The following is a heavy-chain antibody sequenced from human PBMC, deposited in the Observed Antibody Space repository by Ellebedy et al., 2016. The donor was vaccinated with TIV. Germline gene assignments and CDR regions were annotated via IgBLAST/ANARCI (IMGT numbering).Heavy chain of an antibody. D-gene: IGHD3-22*01. CDR3: AKGSSSGFNYDRVGFQY. V-gene: IGHV3-23*01. CDR1: GFTFSSFA. J-gene: IGHJ4*02. Sequence: GGSLRLSCAASGFTFSSFAMHWVRQAPGKGLEWLSVISGAGDNTYNADSVKGRFTITGDNSKNTLFLQMKRLRAEDTAVYYCAKGSSSGFNYDRVGFQYWGQGTLVTVSS. CDR2: ISGAGDNT.